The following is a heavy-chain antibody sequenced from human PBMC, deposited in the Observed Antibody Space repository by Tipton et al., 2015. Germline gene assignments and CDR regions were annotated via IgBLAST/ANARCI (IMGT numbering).Heavy chain of an antibody. J-gene: IGHJ6*02. V-gene: IGHV4-59*12. Sequence: TLSLTCTVSGGSISSEYWSWIRQPPGQGLEWIGEIYHSGTTNYNPSLRGRFTISLRTSKNQLSLKVDSVTAAATAIYYCARGGSPIIEMAYHHYGLDVWGQGTTVTVSS. CDR1: GGSISSEY. CDR3: ARGGSPIIEMAYHHYGLDV. CDR2: IYHSGTT. D-gene: IGHD5-24*01.